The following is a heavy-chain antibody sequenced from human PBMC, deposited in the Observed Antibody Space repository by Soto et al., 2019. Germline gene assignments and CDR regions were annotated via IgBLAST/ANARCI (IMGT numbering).Heavy chain of an antibody. D-gene: IGHD3-22*01. CDR1: GGSISSGGYY. CDR3: ARGGIVVVSLRFDP. Sequence: QVQLQESGPGLVKPSQTLSLTCTVSGGSISSGGYYWSWIRQHPGRGLEWIGYIYYSGSTYYNPSLKSRVTISVDTSKNQFSLKLSSVTAADTAVYYCARGGIVVVSLRFDPWGQGTLVTVSS. J-gene: IGHJ5*02. V-gene: IGHV4-31*03. CDR2: IYYSGST.